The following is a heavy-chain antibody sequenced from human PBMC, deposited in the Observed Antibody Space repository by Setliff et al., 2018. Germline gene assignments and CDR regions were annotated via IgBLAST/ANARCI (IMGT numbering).Heavy chain of an antibody. V-gene: IGHV3-7*01. J-gene: IGHJ4*02. CDR3: ARETLPYSFDY. CDR2: IKQDGSEK. CDR1: IYSISRDC. Sequence: ETLSLTCAVAIYSISRDCHWGWVRQAPGKGLEWVANIKQDGSEKYYMDSVKGRFTISRDNAKNSLYLQMSSLRAEDRAVYYCARETLPYSFDYWGQGTLVTVSS.